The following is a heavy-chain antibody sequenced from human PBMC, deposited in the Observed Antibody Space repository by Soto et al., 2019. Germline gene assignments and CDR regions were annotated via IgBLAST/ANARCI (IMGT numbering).Heavy chain of an antibody. CDR2: IRSDGITT. Sequence: EVQLVESGGGLVQPGGSLRLSCAASGFTFSSYWMHWVRQAPGKGLVWVSRIRSDGITTNYADSVKGRFTISRDNAKNTLYLPMNSLRAEDTAVYYCARVGYYYQLDYWGQGTLVTVSS. CDR3: ARVGYYYQLDY. V-gene: IGHV3-74*01. D-gene: IGHD1-26*01. J-gene: IGHJ4*02. CDR1: GFTFSSYW.